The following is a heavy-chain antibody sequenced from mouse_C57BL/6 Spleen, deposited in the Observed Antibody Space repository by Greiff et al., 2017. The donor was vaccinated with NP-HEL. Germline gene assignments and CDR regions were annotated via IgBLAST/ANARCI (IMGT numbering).Heavy chain of an antibody. CDR1: GYAFTNYL. CDR2: INPGSGGT. CDR3: ARDYPSPHWCFDV. D-gene: IGHD6-1*01. J-gene: IGHJ1*03. V-gene: IGHV1-54*01. Sequence: QVQLQQSGAELVRPGTSVKVSCKASGYAFTNYLIEWVKQRPGQGLEWIGVINPGSGGTNYNEKFKGKATLTADKSSSTAYMQLSSLTSEDSAVYFCARDYPSPHWCFDVWGTGTTVTVSS.